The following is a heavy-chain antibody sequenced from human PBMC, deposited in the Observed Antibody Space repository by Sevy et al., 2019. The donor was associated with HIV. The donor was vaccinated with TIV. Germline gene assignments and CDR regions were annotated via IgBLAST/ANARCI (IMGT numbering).Heavy chain of an antibody. CDR3: ARETAADAFDV. CDR1: AFTFSSYD. V-gene: IGHV3-13*01. CDR2: IGLSGDT. D-gene: IGHD6-13*01. Sequence: GGSLRLSCAATAFTFSSYDMHWVRQVAGKGLEWVSSIGLSGDTYFAGSVKGRFTISRDNVKNYLCLQMSSLRAGDTAVYYCARETAADAFDVWGQGTFVTVSS. J-gene: IGHJ3*01.